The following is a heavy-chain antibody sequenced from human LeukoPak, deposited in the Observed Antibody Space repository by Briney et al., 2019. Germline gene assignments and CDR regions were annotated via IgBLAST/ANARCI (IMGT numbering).Heavy chain of an antibody. CDR3: ARERKVPTAIGIDY. V-gene: IGHV4-30-4*01. D-gene: IGHD2-2*01. J-gene: IGHJ4*02. CDR1: GGSISSDAYY. CDR2: IYYSGSS. Sequence: PSETLSLTCTVSGGSISSDAYYWTWIRQPPGKGLEWIGYIYYSGSSYYNPSLKSRVTISVDTSKNQFSLKLSSVTAADTAIYYCARERKVPTAIGIDYWGQGTLVTVSS.